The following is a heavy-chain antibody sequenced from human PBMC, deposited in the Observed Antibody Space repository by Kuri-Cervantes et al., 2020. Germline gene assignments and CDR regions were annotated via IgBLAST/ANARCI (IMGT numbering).Heavy chain of an antibody. Sequence: GGSLRLSCAASGFTFSSYWMSWVRQAPGKGLEWVANINYHGSQKYYVDSVKGRFTISRDNAKNSLCLQMNSLRAEDTAVYYCATWTFPPPTPHDYWGQGTLVTVSS. CDR1: GFTFSSYW. D-gene: IGHD1-1*01. J-gene: IGHJ4*02. CDR3: ATWTFPPPTPHDY. CDR2: INYHGSQK. V-gene: IGHV3-7*01.